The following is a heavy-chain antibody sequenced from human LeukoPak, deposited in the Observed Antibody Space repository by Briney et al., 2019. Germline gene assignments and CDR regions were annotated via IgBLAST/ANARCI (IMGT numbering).Heavy chain of an antibody. V-gene: IGHV1-46*01. D-gene: IGHD3-10*01. J-gene: IGHJ4*02. CDR3: ARAGIFDY. CDR1: GYTFTIYY. Sequence: ASVKVSCKASGYTFTIYYIHWVRQPPGQGLEWMGIINPNGGSTSYAQKFQGRVTMTRDTSTSTVYMELSSLRSEDTAVYYCARAGIFDYWGQGILVTVSS. CDR2: INPNGGST.